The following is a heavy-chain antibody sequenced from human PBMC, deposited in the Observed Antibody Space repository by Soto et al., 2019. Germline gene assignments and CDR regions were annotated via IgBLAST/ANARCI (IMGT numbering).Heavy chain of an antibody. Sequence: QVQLVQSGAEVKKPGAPVKVSCKASGYTFSSYGISWLRQAPGQGLEWMGWISVYNGNTDYAQKHQGRGTMTTDTATSTAYMELRCLRSDDTAVYYCARRAFGELNCGMDVWGKGTTVAVSS. D-gene: IGHD3-10*01. CDR1: GYTFSSYG. CDR2: ISVYNGNT. CDR3: ARRAFGELNCGMDV. V-gene: IGHV1-18*04. J-gene: IGHJ6*04.